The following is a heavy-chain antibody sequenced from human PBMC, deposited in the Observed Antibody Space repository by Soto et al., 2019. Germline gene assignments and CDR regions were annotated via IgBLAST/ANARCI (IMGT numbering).Heavy chain of an antibody. J-gene: IGHJ6*02. CDR3: ARVYQGRRYFYGLDV. D-gene: IGHD2-2*01. Sequence: GASLKISCQGSGYNFTTHYISWVRQMPGKGLEWMGIIYPGDSDTTYSPSFQGQVTPSADKSPSTAYLQWSSLKASDTAMYYCARVYQGRRYFYGLDVWGQGTRVTVSS. CDR1: GYNFTTHY. CDR2: IYPGDSDT. V-gene: IGHV5-51*01.